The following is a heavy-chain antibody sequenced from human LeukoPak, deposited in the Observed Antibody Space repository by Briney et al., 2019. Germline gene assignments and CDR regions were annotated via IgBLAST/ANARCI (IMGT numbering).Heavy chain of an antibody. D-gene: IGHD6-13*01. J-gene: IGHJ3*02. Sequence: GGSLRLSCAASGFTFSSYGMHWVRQAPGKGLEWVAVISYDGSNKYYADSVKGRFTISKDNSKNTLYLQMNSLRAEDTAVYYCARGSSSSFDAFDIWGQGTMVTVSS. V-gene: IGHV3-30*03. CDR2: ISYDGSNK. CDR3: ARGSSSSFDAFDI. CDR1: GFTFSSYG.